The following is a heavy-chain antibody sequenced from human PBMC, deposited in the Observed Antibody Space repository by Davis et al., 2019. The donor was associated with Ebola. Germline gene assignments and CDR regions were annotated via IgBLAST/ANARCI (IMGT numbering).Heavy chain of an antibody. D-gene: IGHD3-22*01. CDR2: INHSGST. CDR1: GGSFSGYY. Sequence: GSLRLSCAVYGGSFSGYYWSWIRQPPGKGLEWIGEINHSGSTNYNPSLKSRVTISVDTSKNQFSLKLSSVTAADTAVYYCARALGYYYDSSAKNNWFDPWGQGTLVTVSS. CDR3: ARALGYYYDSSAKNNWFDP. J-gene: IGHJ5*02. V-gene: IGHV4-34*01.